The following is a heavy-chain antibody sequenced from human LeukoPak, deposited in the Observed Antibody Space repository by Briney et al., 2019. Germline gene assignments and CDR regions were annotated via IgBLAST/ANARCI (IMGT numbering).Heavy chain of an antibody. Sequence: GASVKVSCKASGGTFSSYAISWVRQAPGQGLEWMGRIIPIFGTANYAQKFQGRVTITTDESTSTAYMELSSLSSEHTAVYYLARAXXXXXXPXXXXXXPWGQGTLVTVSS. CDR1: GGTFSSYA. CDR2: IIPIFGTA. V-gene: IGHV1-69*05. CDR3: ARAXXXXXXPXXXXXXP. J-gene: IGHJ5*02.